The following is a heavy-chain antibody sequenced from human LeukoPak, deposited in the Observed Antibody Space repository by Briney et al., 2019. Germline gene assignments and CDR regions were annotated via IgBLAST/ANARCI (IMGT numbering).Heavy chain of an antibody. V-gene: IGHV3-74*01. CDR1: GFTFSSYW. CDR3: ASEGIAVAGRYYFDY. CDR2: INSDGSST. Sequence: PGGSLRLSCAASGFTFSSYWMHWVRQAPGKGLVWVSRINSDGSSTSYAASVKGRFTISRDNAKNTLYLKMNILRAETTAVYYCASEGIAVAGRYYFDYGDQGTRVTVSS. D-gene: IGHD6-19*01. J-gene: IGHJ4*02.